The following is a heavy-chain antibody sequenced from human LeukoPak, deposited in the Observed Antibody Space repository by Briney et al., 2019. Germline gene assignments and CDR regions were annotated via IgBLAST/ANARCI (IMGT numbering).Heavy chain of an antibody. J-gene: IGHJ4*02. Sequence: GGSLRLSCAASGFTFTSYSMNWVRQAPGKGLEWVSTISGGGGSTYYADSVKGRFTISRDNSKNTLYLQVNSLRAEDTAVYYCAKDFNSWGQGTLVTVSS. CDR3: AKDFNS. CDR1: GFTFTSYS. V-gene: IGHV3-23*01. CDR2: ISGGGGST. D-gene: IGHD4-23*01.